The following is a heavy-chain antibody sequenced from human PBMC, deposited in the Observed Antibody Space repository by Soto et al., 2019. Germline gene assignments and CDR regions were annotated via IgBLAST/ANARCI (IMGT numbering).Heavy chain of an antibody. J-gene: IGHJ3*02. CDR2: IYYSGST. Sequence: PSETLSLTCTVSGGSISSYYWSWIRQPPGKGLERIGYIYYSGSTNYNPSLKSRVTISVDTSKNQFSLKLSSVTAADTAVYYCARQPRLGGAFDIWGQGTMVTVSS. D-gene: IGHD2-15*01. V-gene: IGHV4-59*08. CDR3: ARQPRLGGAFDI. CDR1: GGSISSYY.